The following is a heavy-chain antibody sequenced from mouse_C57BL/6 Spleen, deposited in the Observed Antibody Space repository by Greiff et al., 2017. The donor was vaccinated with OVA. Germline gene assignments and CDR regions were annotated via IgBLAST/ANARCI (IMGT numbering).Heavy chain of an antibody. CDR3: ASRGYDYGWFAY. Sequence: DVKLVESGGGLVKPGGSLKLSCAASGFTFSDYGMHWVRQAPEKGLEWVAYISSGSSTIYYADTVKGRFTISRDNAKNTLFLQMTSLRSEDTAMYYCASRGYDYGWFAYWGQGTLVTVSA. V-gene: IGHV5-17*01. CDR1: GFTFSDYG. D-gene: IGHD2-4*01. CDR2: ISSGSSTI. J-gene: IGHJ3*01.